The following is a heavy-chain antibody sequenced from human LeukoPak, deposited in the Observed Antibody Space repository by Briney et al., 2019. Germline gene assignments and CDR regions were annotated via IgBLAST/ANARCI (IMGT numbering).Heavy chain of an antibody. V-gene: IGHV3-7*01. Sequence: PGGSLRLSCAASRFTFSSYWMSWVRQAPGKGLEWVANIKQDGSEKYYVDSVKGRFTISRDNAKNSLYLQMNSLRAEDTAMYYCARGTYYYDSSGYKNWGQGTLVTVTS. CDR1: RFTFSSYW. J-gene: IGHJ4*02. CDR2: IKQDGSEK. CDR3: ARGTYYYDSSGYKN. D-gene: IGHD3-22*01.